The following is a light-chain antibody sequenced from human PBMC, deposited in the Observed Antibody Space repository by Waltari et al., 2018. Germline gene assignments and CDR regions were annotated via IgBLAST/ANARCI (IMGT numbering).Light chain of an antibody. CDR1: RDITTW. Sequence: IQMTQSPSSVSASVGDGVTITCRASRDITTWLAWYQQKPGGSPKLLIYAASNLESGVPLRFSGGGSGTEFTLTISSLQPEDFATYYCQQADSFPLTFGGGTKVESK. CDR2: AAS. CDR3: QQADSFPLT. V-gene: IGKV1-12*01. J-gene: IGKJ4*01.